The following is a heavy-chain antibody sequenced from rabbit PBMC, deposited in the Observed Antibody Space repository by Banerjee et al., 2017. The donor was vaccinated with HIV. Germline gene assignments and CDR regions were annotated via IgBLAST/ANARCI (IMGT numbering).Heavy chain of an antibody. CDR3: ARRGSDWADDL. Sequence: QQQLEESGGGLVKPGGTLTLTCKASGIDFSGYYCMCWVRQAPGKGLEWFACINTSSGNIVYASWAKGRFTISKTSSTTVTLQMTSLTAADTATYFCARRGSDWADDLWGPGTLVTVS. D-gene: IGHD4-1*01. CDR2: INTSSGNI. V-gene: IGHV1S45*01. CDR1: GIDFSGYYC. J-gene: IGHJ6*01.